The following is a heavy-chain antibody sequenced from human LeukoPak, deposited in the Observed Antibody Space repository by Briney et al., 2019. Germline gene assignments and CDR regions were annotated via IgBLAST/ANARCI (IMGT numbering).Heavy chain of an antibody. Sequence: GGSLRLSCAASGFTFSDYYMSWIRQAPGKGLEWVSYISNSSSYTNYPDSVKGRFTISRDNAKNSLYLQTNSLTAEDTALYYCATQEGSPSAGPPPWGQGTLVTVSS. CDR1: GFTFSDYY. CDR3: ATQEGSPSAGPPP. J-gene: IGHJ5*02. CDR2: ISNSSSYT. V-gene: IGHV3-11*03. D-gene: IGHD3-3*01.